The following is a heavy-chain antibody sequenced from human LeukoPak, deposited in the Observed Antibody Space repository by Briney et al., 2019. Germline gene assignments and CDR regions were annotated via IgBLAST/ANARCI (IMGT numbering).Heavy chain of an antibody. CDR1: GFTFSSYG. J-gene: IGHJ4*02. V-gene: IGHV3-30*02. CDR3: AKGYGAYGSGSSFDY. CDR2: IRYDGSNK. Sequence: GGSLRLSCAASGFTFSSYGMHCVRQAPGKGLEWVAFIRYDGSNKYYADSVKGRFTISRDNSKNTLYLQVNSLRPEDTAVYYCAKGYGAYGSGSSFDYWGQGTLVTVSS. D-gene: IGHD3-10*01.